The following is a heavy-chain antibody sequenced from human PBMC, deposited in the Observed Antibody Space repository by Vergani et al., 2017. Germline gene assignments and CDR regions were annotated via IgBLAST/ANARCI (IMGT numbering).Heavy chain of an antibody. V-gene: IGHV1-69*13. J-gene: IGHJ5*02. CDR3: ARDNPHYDILTVYYRALLNWFDP. CDR2: IIPIFGTA. D-gene: IGHD3-9*01. CDR1: GGTFSSYA. Sequence: QVQLVQSGAEVKKPGSSVKVSCKASGGTFSSYAISWVRQAPGQGLEWMGRIIPIFGTANYAQKFQGRVTITADESTSTAYMELSSLRSEDTAVYYCARDNPHYDILTVYYRALLNWFDPWGQGTQVIVSS.